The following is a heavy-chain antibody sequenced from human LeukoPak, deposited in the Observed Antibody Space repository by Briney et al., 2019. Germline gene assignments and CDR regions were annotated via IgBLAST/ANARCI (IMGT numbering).Heavy chain of an antibody. Sequence: RGGSLRLSCAASGFIVSSNYMSWVRQAPGKGLEWVSVIYSGGSTYYADSVKGPFTISRDNSKNTLYIPMNSLRAEDTAVYYCARDHGDYWGQGTLVTVSS. V-gene: IGHV3-53*01. CDR2: IYSGGST. J-gene: IGHJ4*02. CDR3: ARDHGDY. CDR1: GFIVSSNY.